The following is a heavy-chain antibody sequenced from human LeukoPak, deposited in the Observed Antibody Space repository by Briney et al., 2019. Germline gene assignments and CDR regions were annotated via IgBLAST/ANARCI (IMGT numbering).Heavy chain of an antibody. CDR2: ISSSGSTI. CDR1: GFTFSDYY. CDR3: ARERGDYVWGSYRPYYFDY. D-gene: IGHD3-16*02. Sequence: GGSLRLSCAASGFTFSDYYMSWIRQAPGKGLEWVSYISSSGSTINYADSVKGRFTISRDNAKNSLYLQMNSLRAEDTAVYYCARERGDYVWGSYRPYYFDYWGQGTLVTVSS. J-gene: IGHJ4*02. V-gene: IGHV3-11*01.